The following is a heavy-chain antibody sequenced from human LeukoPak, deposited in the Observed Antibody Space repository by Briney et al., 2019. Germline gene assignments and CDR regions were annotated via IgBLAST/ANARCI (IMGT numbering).Heavy chain of an antibody. CDR3: ARQTAMGRSGDH. V-gene: IGHV5-51*01. D-gene: IGHD5-18*01. J-gene: IGHJ4*02. Sequence: GESLKISCKASGYSFTTYWIGWVRQMPGKGLEWMGIIDPSDSDTRYTPSFQGQVTISADKSLTTPYLQWNSLKASDTALYYCARQTAMGRSGDHWGKGTLVTVSS. CDR1: GYSFTTYW. CDR2: IDPSDSDT.